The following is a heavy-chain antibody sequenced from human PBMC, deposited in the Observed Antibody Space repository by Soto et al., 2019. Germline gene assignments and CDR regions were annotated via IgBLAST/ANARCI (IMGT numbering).Heavy chain of an antibody. CDR3: ASKSEVGSGYTPTSYMYG. CDR1: GFTFSSYW. Sequence: PGGSLRLSCAASGFTFSSYWMSWVRQAPGKGLEWVANIKQDGSEKYYVDSVKGRFTISRDNAKNSLYLQMNSLRAEDTAVYYCASKSEVGSGYTPTSYMYGWGKGTKVTVYS. CDR2: IKQDGSEK. J-gene: IGHJ6*03. V-gene: IGHV3-7*01. D-gene: IGHD3-3*01.